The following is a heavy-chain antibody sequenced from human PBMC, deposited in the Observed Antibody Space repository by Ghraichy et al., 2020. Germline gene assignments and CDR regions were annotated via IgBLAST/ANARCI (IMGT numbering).Heavy chain of an antibody. V-gene: IGHV3-48*02. Sequence: GGSLRLSCAGSGFTFNRHDMVWVRQAPGKGLEWVSYISSSSSTIFYADSVKGRFTISRDNAKNSVYLQMNSLRDDDTALYYCARDLSSPYYGMDVWGPGTTVTVSS. J-gene: IGHJ6*02. CDR1: GFTFNRHD. CDR3: ARDLSSPYYGMDV. CDR2: ISSSSSTI.